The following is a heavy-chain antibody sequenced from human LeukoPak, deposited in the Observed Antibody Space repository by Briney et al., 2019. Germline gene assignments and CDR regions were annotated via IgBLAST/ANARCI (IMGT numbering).Heavy chain of an antibody. V-gene: IGHV3-23*01. CDR2: ISGSGGST. D-gene: IGHD2-15*01. Sequence: GGSLRLSCAASGFTFSSYAMSWVRRAPGKGLEWVSAISGSGGSTYYADSVKGRFTISRDNSKNTLYLQMNSLRAEDTAVYYCAKGRYCSGGSCYTVSYYYYGMDVWGQGTTVTVSS. J-gene: IGHJ6*02. CDR3: AKGRYCSGGSCYTVSYYYYGMDV. CDR1: GFTFSSYA.